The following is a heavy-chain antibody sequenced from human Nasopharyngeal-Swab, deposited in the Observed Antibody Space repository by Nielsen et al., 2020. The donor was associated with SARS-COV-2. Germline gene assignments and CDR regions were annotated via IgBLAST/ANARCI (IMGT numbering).Heavy chain of an antibody. CDR3: AREDTANAFDI. CDR1: GGSISSYY. D-gene: IGHD5-18*01. Sequence: SETLSLTCTVSGGSISSYYWSWIRQPPGKGLEWIGYIYYSGSTNYNPSLKSRVTISVDTSKNQFSLKLSSVTAADTAVYYCAREDTANAFDIWGQGTMVTVSS. J-gene: IGHJ3*02. V-gene: IGHV4-59*12. CDR2: IYYSGST.